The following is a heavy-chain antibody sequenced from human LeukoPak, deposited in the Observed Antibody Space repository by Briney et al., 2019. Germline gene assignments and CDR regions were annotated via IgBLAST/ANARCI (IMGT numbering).Heavy chain of an antibody. CDR3: ARDPTIFGVVTNWFDP. J-gene: IGHJ5*02. CDR1: GFTFSSYA. CDR2: ISYDGSNK. V-gene: IGHV3-30-3*01. D-gene: IGHD3-3*01. Sequence: PGGSLRLSCAASGFTFSSYAMHWVRQAPGKGLEWVAVISYDGSNKYYADSVKGRFTISRDNSKNTLYLQMNSLRAEDTAVYYCARDPTIFGVVTNWFDPWGQGTLVTVSS.